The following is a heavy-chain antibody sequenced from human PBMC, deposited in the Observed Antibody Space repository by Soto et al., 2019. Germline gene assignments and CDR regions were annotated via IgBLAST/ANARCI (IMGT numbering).Heavy chain of an antibody. J-gene: IGHJ4*02. CDR3: ARGGDLDY. CDR1: GYTFTTYD. Sequence: QVQLVQSGAEVRKPGASVKVSCKASGYTFTTYDINWVRQATGQGLEWMGWMNPASGDTGYSQKFQGRVTMTRSTSTGTAYMDLSRLRSDDTAVYYCARGGDLDYWGQGTLVIVSS. V-gene: IGHV1-8*01. D-gene: IGHD1-26*01. CDR2: MNPASGDT.